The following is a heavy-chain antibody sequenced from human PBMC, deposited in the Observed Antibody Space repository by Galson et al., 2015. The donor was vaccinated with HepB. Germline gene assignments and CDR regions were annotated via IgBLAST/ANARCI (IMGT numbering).Heavy chain of an antibody. CDR1: GYNFISHG. D-gene: IGHD1-1*01. J-gene: IGHJ4*02. CDR2: ISAYNGNT. Sequence: SVKVSCKASGYNFISHGISWVRQAPGQGLEWMGWISAYNGNTDYAQKFQDRATMTTDTSTRTAYMELRSLRSDDTAVYYCARDPRITTTGQLYYFDYWGQGTLVTVSS. V-gene: IGHV1-18*01. CDR3: ARDPRITTTGQLYYFDY.